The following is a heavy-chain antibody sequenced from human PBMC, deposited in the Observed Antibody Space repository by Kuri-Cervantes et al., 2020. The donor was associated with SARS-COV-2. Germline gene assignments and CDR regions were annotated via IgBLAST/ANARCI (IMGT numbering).Heavy chain of an antibody. V-gene: IGHV3-30*18. CDR2: ISYNGSNE. J-gene: IGHJ6*02. CDR1: GFTFSNYG. Sequence: GESLKISCAASGFTFSNYGMHWVRQAPGKGLEWVAVISYNGSNEYYADSVKGRFTISRDNSKNTLYLQVNSLRAEDTSAYYCAKDPGTMARDHYYYGMDVWGQGTTVTVSS. D-gene: IGHD3-10*01. CDR3: AKDPGTMARDHYYYGMDV.